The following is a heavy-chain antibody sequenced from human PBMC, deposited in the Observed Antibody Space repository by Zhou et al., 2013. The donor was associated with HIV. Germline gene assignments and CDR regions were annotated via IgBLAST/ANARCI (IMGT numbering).Heavy chain of an antibody. CDR3: ARHLEEYDILTDQIIGRGY. J-gene: IGHJ4*02. Sequence: QVQLVQSGAEVKEPGASVKVSCKASGYSFTTHSVHWVRQAPGQGLEWMGWISAYNGNTNYAQKLQGRVTMTTDTSTSTAYMELSRLRSDDTALYYCARHLEEYDILTDQIIGRGYWGRGNPGPPSPQ. CDR2: ISAYNGNT. V-gene: IGHV1-18*04. D-gene: IGHD3-9*01. CDR1: GYSFTTHS.